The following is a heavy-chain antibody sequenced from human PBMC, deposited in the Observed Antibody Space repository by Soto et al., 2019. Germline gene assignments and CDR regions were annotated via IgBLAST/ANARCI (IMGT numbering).Heavy chain of an antibody. J-gene: IGHJ4*02. CDR1: GYTFTSYG. D-gene: IGHD4-17*01. Sequence: ASVKVSCKASGYTFTSYGMHWVRQAPGQRLEWMGWINAGNGNTKYSQKFQGRVTITRDTSASTAYMKLSSVTAADTAVYYCARGMTTVTTFDYWGQGTLVTVSS. V-gene: IGHV1-3*01. CDR2: INAGNGNT. CDR3: ARGMTTVTTFDY.